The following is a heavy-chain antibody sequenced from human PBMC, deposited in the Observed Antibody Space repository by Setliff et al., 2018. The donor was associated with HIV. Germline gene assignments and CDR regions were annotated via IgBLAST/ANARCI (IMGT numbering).Heavy chain of an antibody. CDR2: IISIFGTA. J-gene: IGHJ4*02. V-gene: IGHV1-69*05. CDR3: ARDRGVIATHPFDY. Sequence: SVKVSCKASGYTFTNYYIHWVRQAPGQGLEWMGGIISIFGTANYAQKFQGRVTITTDESTSTAYMELSSLRSEDTAVYYCARDRGVIATHPFDYWGQGTLVTVSS. D-gene: IGHD6-13*01. CDR1: GYTFTNYY.